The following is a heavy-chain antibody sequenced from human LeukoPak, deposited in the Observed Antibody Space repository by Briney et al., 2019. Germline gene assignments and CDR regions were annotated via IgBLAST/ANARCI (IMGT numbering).Heavy chain of an antibody. J-gene: IGHJ4*02. D-gene: IGHD3-9*01. CDR1: GFSLTTGGMR. CDR2: IDWDDDK. CDR3: ARISHFDWFFDY. Sequence: SGPTLVNPTQTLTLTCTFSGFSLTTGGMRVNWIRQPPGKALEWLARIDWDDDKFYSTSLRTRLTISKDTSKNQVVLTTTNMDPVDTATYYCARISHFDWFFDYWGQGILVTVSS. V-gene: IGHV2-70*04.